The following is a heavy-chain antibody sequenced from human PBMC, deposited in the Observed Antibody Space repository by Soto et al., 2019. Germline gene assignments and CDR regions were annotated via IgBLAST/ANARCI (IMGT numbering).Heavy chain of an antibody. CDR3: ARKVVAYCSGGSCYSHNRHWFDH. Sequence: SETLSLTFTVSGGSISISSYYWGLIRQPPXKXXEWIGSIYYSGRKYYKQYIKSRVTIYVDKYKKKLYLKLSSVNAEDTDVYYCARKVVAYCSGGSCYSHNRHWFDHWGQGTLVTVSS. CDR2: IYYSGRK. CDR1: GGSISISSYY. D-gene: IGHD2-15*01. J-gene: IGHJ5*02. V-gene: IGHV4-39*01.